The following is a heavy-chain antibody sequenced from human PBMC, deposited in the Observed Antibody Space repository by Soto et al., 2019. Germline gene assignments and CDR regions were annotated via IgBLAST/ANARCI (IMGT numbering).Heavy chain of an antibody. D-gene: IGHD6-19*01. Sequence: EVQLVESGGGLAQPGGSLRLSCAASGFTFSSYWMSWVRQAPGQGPEWVAIIKQDGSEIYYVDSVKGRFTISRDNAKNSVDLQMDSLRAEDTAVYYCARTNVAVPGMTWGQGTLVTVSS. CDR3: ARTNVAVPGMT. CDR1: GFTFSSYW. J-gene: IGHJ4*02. V-gene: IGHV3-7*01. CDR2: IKQDGSEI.